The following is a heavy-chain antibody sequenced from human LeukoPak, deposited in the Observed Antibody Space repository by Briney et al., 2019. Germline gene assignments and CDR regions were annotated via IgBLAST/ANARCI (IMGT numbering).Heavy chain of an antibody. J-gene: IGHJ6*02. Sequence: ASVKVSCKASGYTFTSYGINWVRQAPGQGLEWMGWISAYNGNINYVQKLQGRVTMTTDTSTSTAYMELRSLRSDDMAVYYCEKDRNVVVPAANYYDYGMDVWGQGTTVTVSS. CDR1: GYTFTSYG. V-gene: IGHV1-18*03. CDR2: ISAYNGNI. CDR3: EKDRNVVVPAANYYDYGMDV. D-gene: IGHD2-2*01.